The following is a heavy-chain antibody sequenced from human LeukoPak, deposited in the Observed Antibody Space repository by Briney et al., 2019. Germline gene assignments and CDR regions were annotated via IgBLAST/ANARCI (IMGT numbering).Heavy chain of an antibody. V-gene: IGHV4-34*01. D-gene: IGHD3-22*01. CDR2: INQSGST. CDR1: GGSFSGYY. J-gene: IGHJ5*02. Sequence: SETLSLTCAVYGGSFSGYYGSWTRNPPGKGLEWLGEINQSGSTNYYTFLKRRVTISVDTSKNQLSLKMCPVTAADTAVYYCASLYYYDSSGYPAAYNWFDPWGQGTLCSVSS. CDR3: ASLYYYDSSGYPAAYNWFDP.